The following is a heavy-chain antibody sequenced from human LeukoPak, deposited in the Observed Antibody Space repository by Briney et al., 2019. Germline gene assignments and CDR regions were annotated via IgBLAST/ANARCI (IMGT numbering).Heavy chain of an antibody. V-gene: IGHV4-30-2*01. CDR3: DRGEHGDQVDY. J-gene: IGHJ4*02. D-gene: IGHD4-17*01. Sequence: SETLSLTCAVSGGSISSGGYSWSWIRQAPGKGLEWIGYVYHSGGTYYNPSLKSRVTISVDRSKNQFSLKLRSVTAADTAVYYCDRGEHGDQVDYWGQGTLVTVSS. CDR2: VYHSGGT. CDR1: GGSISSGGYS.